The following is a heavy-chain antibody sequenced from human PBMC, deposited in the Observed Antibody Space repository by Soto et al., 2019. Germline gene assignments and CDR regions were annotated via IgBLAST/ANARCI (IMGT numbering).Heavy chain of an antibody. V-gene: IGHV3-30*04. CDR3: VRDRGSPDSFDS. J-gene: IGHJ3*02. D-gene: IGHD3-10*01. Sequence: LRLSCAASGFTFGTYAMHRVRHVPGKGLEWMALIGGGGSVNYYADSVKGRFTISRDDAKNTLYLQMNSLRSEDTAVYYCVRDRGSPDSFDSWGQGTMVTVSS. CDR1: GFTFGTYA. CDR2: IGGGGSVN.